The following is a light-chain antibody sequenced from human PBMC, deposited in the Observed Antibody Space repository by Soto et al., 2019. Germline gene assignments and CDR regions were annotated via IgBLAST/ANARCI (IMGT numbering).Light chain of an antibody. J-gene: IGLJ1*01. CDR2: RNN. CDR1: SSNIGSNY. Sequence: LTQPPSASGTPRQRVTISCSGSSSNIGSNYVYWYQQLPGTAPKLLIYRNNQRPSGVPDRFSGSKSGTSASLAISGLRSEDEADYYCAAWDDSLSGPHYVFGTGTKVTVL. V-gene: IGLV1-47*01. CDR3: AAWDDSLSGPHYV.